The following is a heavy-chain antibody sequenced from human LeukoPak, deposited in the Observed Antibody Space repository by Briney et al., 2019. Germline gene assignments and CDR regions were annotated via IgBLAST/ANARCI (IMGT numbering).Heavy chain of an antibody. CDR3: AKDLNDSSGYGLDDAFDI. V-gene: IGHV3-30*18. CDR2: ISYDGSNK. D-gene: IGHD3-22*01. Sequence: GGSLRLSCAASGFTFSSYGMHWVRQAPGKGLEWVAVISYDGSNKYYADSVKGRFTISRDNSKNTLYLQMNSLRAEDTAVYYCAKDLNDSSGYGLDDAFDIGGQGTMVTVSS. CDR1: GFTFSSYG. J-gene: IGHJ3*02.